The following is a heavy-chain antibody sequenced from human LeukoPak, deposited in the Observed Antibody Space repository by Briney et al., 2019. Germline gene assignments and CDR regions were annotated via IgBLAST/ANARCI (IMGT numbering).Heavy chain of an antibody. V-gene: IGHV3-23*01. CDR2: IFGSGGSP. Sequence: GGSLRLSCEASGFTFGSHAMYWVRQAPGKGLEWVAGIFGSGGSPHYVDSVKGRFTISRDNSRNTVYLQINSLRAEDTAVYYCGKTTVGYSSGQKPAWPVDYWGQGTLVTVSS. D-gene: IGHD5-18*01. CDR1: GFTFGSHA. J-gene: IGHJ4*02. CDR3: GKTTVGYSSGQKPAWPVDY.